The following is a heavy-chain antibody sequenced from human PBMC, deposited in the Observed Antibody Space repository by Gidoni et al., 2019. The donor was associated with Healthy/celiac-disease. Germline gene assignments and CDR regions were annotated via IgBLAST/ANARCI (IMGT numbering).Heavy chain of an antibody. J-gene: IGHJ4*02. CDR1: GGSVSSGSYY. Sequence: QVQLQESGPGLVKPSETLSLTCTVSGGSVSSGSYYWSWIRQPPGKGLEWIGYIYYSGSTNYNPSLKSRVTISVDTSKNQFSLKLSSVTAADTAVYYCARSPISRREYSGYEHHGSDYWGQGTLVTVSS. CDR3: ARSPISRREYSGYEHHGSDY. CDR2: IYYSGST. D-gene: IGHD5-12*01. V-gene: IGHV4-61*01.